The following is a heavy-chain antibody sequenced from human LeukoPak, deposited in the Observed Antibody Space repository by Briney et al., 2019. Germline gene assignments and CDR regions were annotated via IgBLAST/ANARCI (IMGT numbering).Heavy chain of an antibody. CDR3: AKTSLSDPSGHYYYMDV. CDR2: IRFDGTSE. J-gene: IGHJ6*03. Sequence: GRSLRLSCAASGFTFSNFGMHWVRQAPGKGLEWVAFIRFDGTSEFYADSVKARFTISRDNSQNMVSLQLNNLRIEDTALYYCAKTSLSDPSGHYYYMDVWGKGTTVTVSS. CDR1: GFTFSNFG. D-gene: IGHD3-3*01. V-gene: IGHV3-30*02.